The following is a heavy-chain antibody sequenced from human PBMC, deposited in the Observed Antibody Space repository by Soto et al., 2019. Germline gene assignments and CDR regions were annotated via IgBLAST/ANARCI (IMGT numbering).Heavy chain of an antibody. CDR1: GGSFSGYY. D-gene: IGHD3-10*01. Sequence: SETLSLTCAVYGGSFSGYYWSWIRQPPGKGLEWIGEINHSGSTNYNPSLKSRVTISVDTSKNQFSLKLSSVTAADTAVYYCARGFGYYYGMDVWGQGTAVTVSS. CDR3: ARGFGYYYGMDV. CDR2: INHSGST. J-gene: IGHJ6*02. V-gene: IGHV4-34*01.